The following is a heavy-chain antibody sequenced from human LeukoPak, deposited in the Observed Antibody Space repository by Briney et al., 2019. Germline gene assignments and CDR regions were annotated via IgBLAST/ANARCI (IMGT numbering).Heavy chain of an antibody. J-gene: IGHJ5*02. CDR2: INPNSGGT. Sequence: ASVKVSCKASGYTFTGYYMHWVRQAPGQGLEWMGWINPNSGGTNYAQKFQGRVTMTRDTSISTAYMELSRLRSDDTAVYYCARDRGMNYYDSSGHPTYNWFDPWGQGTLVTVSS. CDR3: ARDRGMNYYDSSGHPTYNWFDP. V-gene: IGHV1-2*02. CDR1: GYTFTGYY. D-gene: IGHD3-22*01.